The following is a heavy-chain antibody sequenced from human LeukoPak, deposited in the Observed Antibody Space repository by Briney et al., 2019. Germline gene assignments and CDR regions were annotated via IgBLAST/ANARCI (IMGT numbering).Heavy chain of an antibody. CDR1: GYSFTSYW. CDR3: ARHRPPYYGSGSYPDC. J-gene: IGHJ4*02. CDR2: IYPGDSDT. V-gene: IGHV5-51*01. Sequence: GESLKISCKGSGYSFTSYWIGWVRQMPGKGLEWMGIIYPGDSDTRYSPSFQGQVTISADKSISTAYLQWSSLKASDTAMYYCARHRPPYYGSGSYPDCWGQGTLVTVSS. D-gene: IGHD3-10*01.